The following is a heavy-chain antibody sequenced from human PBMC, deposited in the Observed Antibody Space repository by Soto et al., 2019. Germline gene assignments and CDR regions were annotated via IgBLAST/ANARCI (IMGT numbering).Heavy chain of an antibody. CDR3: AIARIPARLEFNY. D-gene: IGHD6-6*01. V-gene: IGHV1-3*01. CDR1: GYTFTSYA. CDR2: INAGNGNT. Sequence: QVQLVQSGAEVKKPGASVKVSCKASGYTFTSYAMHWVRKSPGQRLEGMGWINAGNGNTKYSQKFQGRVTITRDTSASTAYMELSRLRAEDKAVYYCAIARIPARLEFNYWGQGTLVNVAT. J-gene: IGHJ4*02.